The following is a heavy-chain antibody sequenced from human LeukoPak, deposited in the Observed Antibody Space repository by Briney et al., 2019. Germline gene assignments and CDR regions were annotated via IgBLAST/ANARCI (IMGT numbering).Heavy chain of an antibody. V-gene: IGHV4-4*09. J-gene: IGHJ4*02. CDR3: ASRPADTTWYGVFDY. CDR1: GSISGYY. D-gene: IGHD3-10*01. CDR2: IYTSGST. Sequence: SETLSLTCTVSGSISGYYWSWIRQPPGKGLEWIGYIYTSGSTNYNPSLASRVTMSVDTSRAQFFLRLSPVTAADTAIYYCASRPADTTWYGVFDYWSQGTLVTVSS.